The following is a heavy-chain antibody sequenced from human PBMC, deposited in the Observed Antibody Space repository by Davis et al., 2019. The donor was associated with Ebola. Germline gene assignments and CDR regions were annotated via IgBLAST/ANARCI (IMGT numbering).Heavy chain of an antibody. V-gene: IGHV1-18*01. CDR1: SYTFTSYG. CDR3: AREAGATTRIYDS. J-gene: IGHJ5*01. CDR2: ISAYNGNT. Sequence: ASVKVSCKASSYTFTSYGISWVRQAPGQGLEWMGWISAYNGNTNYAQKLQGRVTMTRDTSISTAYMELSRLRSDDTAVYYCAREAGATTRIYDSWGQGTLVTVSS. D-gene: IGHD1-26*01.